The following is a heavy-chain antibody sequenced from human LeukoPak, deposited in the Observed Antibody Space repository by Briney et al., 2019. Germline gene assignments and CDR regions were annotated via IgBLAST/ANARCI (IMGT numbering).Heavy chain of an antibody. J-gene: IGHJ3*02. V-gene: IGHV4-39*01. CDR1: GGSISSSSYY. Sequence: SETLSLTCTVSGGSISSSSYYWGWIRQPPGKGLEWIGSIYYSGSTYHNPSLKSRVTISVDTSKNQFSLKLSSVTAADTAVYYCARRSHKDRRAAFDIWGQGTMVTVSS. CDR3: ARRSHKDRRAAFDI. CDR2: IYYSGST. D-gene: IGHD1-14*01.